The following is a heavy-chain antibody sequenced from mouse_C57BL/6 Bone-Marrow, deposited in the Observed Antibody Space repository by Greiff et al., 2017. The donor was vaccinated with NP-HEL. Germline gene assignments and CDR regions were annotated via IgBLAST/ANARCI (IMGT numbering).Heavy chain of an antibody. J-gene: IGHJ4*01. CDR1: GFSLTSYG. CDR3: AKKKKFHYYGSSYDYAMDY. CDR2: LWRGGST. V-gene: IGHV2-5*01. D-gene: IGHD1-1*01. Sequence: QVQLKESGPGLVQPSQSLSITCTVSGFSLTSYGVHWVRQSPGKGLEWLGVLWRGGSTDYNAAFMSRLSITKDNSNSQVFFKMNKLQADDTAIYYCAKKKKFHYYGSSYDYAMDYWGQGTSVTVSS.